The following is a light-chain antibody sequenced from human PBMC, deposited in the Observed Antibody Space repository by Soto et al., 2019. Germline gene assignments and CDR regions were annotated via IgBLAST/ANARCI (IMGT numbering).Light chain of an antibody. V-gene: IGKV3-20*01. CDR1: QSVSSSY. Sequence: EIVLTQSPGTLSLSPGERATLSCRASQSVSSSYLAWYQQKPGQAPRLLIYGTSSRATSIPDRFSGSGSGTDFTLTISRLEPEDFAVYYCRKYGSSPQTFGQGTRLEIK. CDR3: RKYGSSPQT. J-gene: IGKJ5*01. CDR2: GTS.